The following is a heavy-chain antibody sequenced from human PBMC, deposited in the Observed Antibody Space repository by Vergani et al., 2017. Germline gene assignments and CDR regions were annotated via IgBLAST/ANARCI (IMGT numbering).Heavy chain of an antibody. CDR1: GFTFSNYA. D-gene: IGHD3-10*01. J-gene: IGHJ3*02. Sequence: QVQLVESGGGVLQPGRSLRLSCAASGFTFSNYAMHWVRQAPGKGLEWVAVISYDGSNKYYADSVKGRFTISRDNSKNTLYLHMNSLRAEDTAVYYCAKDRRSSRFAFDIWGQGTMVTVS. V-gene: IGHV3-30*18. CDR3: AKDRRSSRFAFDI. CDR2: ISYDGSNK.